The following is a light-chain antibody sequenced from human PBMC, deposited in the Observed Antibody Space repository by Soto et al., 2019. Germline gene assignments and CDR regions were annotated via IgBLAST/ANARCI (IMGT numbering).Light chain of an antibody. V-gene: IGKV2-24*01. CDR1: QSLVHRDGNTY. CDR2: KIS. J-gene: IGKJ1*01. CDR3: MQATQFPWT. Sequence: DIVMTQTPLPSPVTLGQPASISCRSSQSLVHRDGNTYLTWLQQRPGQPPRLLLYKISKRFSGVPDRFSGSGAGTAFTLKISRVEPEDVGVYYCMQATQFPWTFGQGTKVEIK.